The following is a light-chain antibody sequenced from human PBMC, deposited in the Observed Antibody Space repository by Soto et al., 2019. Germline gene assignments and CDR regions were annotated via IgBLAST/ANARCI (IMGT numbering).Light chain of an antibody. Sequence: DIQMTQSPSTLSASVGDRVTITCRASQSISWWVAWYQQKPGKAPKVLIYDASSLESGVPSRFSGSGSGTEFTLTISSLQPDDFATYYCQQYNSYPMYTFGQGTKLEIK. CDR1: QSISWW. CDR2: DAS. J-gene: IGKJ2*01. CDR3: QQYNSYPMYT. V-gene: IGKV1-5*01.